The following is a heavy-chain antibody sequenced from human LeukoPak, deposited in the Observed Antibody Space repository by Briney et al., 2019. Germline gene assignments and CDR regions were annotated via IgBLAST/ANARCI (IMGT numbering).Heavy chain of an antibody. J-gene: IGHJ4*02. D-gene: IGHD5-12*01. V-gene: IGHV4-39*07. CDR1: GGSISSSSYY. CDR3: ARTPYQPPQIVATSRGYFDY. CDR2: IYYSGST. Sequence: PSETLSLTCTVSGGSISSSSYYWGWIRQPPGKGLEWIGSIYYSGSTYYNPSLKSRVTISVDTSKNQFSLKLSSVTAADTAVYYCARTPYQPPQIVATSRGYFDYWGQGTLVTVSS.